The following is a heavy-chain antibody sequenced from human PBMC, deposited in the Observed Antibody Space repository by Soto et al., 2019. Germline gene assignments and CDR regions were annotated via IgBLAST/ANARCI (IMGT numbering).Heavy chain of an antibody. CDR1: GGTFSSYA. CDR2: IIPIFGTA. D-gene: IGHD6-6*01. V-gene: IGHV1-69*06. CDR3: ATQYLSIAARSCYGMDV. J-gene: IGHJ6*02. Sequence: QVQLVQSGAEVKKPGSSVKVSCKASGGTFSSYAISWVRQAPGQGLEWMGGIIPIFGTANYAQKFQGRVTITADKSTSTAYRERSSLRSDDTAVYYCATQYLSIAARSCYGMDVWGQGTTVTVSS.